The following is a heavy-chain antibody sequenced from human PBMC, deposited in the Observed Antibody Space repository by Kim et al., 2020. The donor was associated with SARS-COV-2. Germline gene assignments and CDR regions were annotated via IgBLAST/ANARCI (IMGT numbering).Heavy chain of an antibody. V-gene: IGHV3-33*01. D-gene: IGHD1-1*01. CDR1: GFTFSSYG. Sequence: GSLRLSCAASGFTFSSYGMHWVRQAPGKGLEWVAVIWYDGSNKYYADSVKGRFTISRDNSKNTLYLQMNSLRAEDTAVYYCARDPGTPLYYYYMDVWGKGTTVTVSS. CDR2: IWYDGSNK. J-gene: IGHJ6*03. CDR3: ARDPGTPLYYYYMDV.